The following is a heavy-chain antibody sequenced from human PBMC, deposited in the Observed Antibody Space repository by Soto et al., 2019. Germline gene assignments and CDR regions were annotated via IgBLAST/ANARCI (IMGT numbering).Heavy chain of an antibody. D-gene: IGHD1-1*01. J-gene: IGHJ4*02. CDR1: GGSISSSSYY. CDR2: IYDSGST. Sequence: SETLSLTCTVSGGSISSSSYYWGWIRQPPGKGLEWIGSIYDSGSTYYNPSLKSRVIISVDTSKNQFSLKLSSVTAADTAVYYCARYGKTGTTPYWGQGTLVTVSS. V-gene: IGHV4-39*07. CDR3: ARYGKTGTTPY.